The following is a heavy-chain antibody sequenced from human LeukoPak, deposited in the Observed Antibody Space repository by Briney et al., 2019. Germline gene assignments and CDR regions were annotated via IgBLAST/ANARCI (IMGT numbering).Heavy chain of an antibody. D-gene: IGHD3-16*01. Sequence: SETLSLTCTVSGGSISSGSYYWSWIRQPAGKGLEWIGRIYTSGSTNYIPSLKSRVTISVDTSKNQFSLKLSSVTAADTAVYYCARYGGGPFDYWGQGTLVTVSS. CDR1: GGSISSGSYY. J-gene: IGHJ4*02. V-gene: IGHV4-61*02. CDR3: ARYGGGPFDY. CDR2: IYTSGST.